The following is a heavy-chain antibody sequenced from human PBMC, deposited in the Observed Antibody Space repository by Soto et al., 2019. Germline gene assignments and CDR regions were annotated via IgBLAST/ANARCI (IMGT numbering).Heavy chain of an antibody. D-gene: IGHD6-13*01. CDR2: IYYSGST. CDR3: ARMGGVPAPDYSSSWYWFDP. CDR1: GGSISSYY. J-gene: IGHJ5*02. V-gene: IGHV4-59*01. Sequence: SETLSLTCTVSGGSISSYYWSWIRQPPGKGLEWIGYIYYSGSTNYNPSLKSRVTISVDTSKNQFSLKLSSVTAADTAVYYCARMGGVPAPDYSSSWYWFDPWGQGTLVTVSS.